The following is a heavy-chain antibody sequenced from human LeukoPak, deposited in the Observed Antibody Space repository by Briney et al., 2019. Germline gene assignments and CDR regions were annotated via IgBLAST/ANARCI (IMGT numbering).Heavy chain of an antibody. CDR2: IRGDGTKT. J-gene: IGHJ4*02. Sequence: GGSLRLSCAASGFTLNDYWIHWVRQAPGKGLFWVSGIRGDGTKTVYADSVKGRFTVSRDNAKNSLYLQMSSLRAEDTALYYCTKGKTSGMLTTFDYWGQGTLVTVSS. V-gene: IGHV3-74*01. D-gene: IGHD4/OR15-4a*01. CDR3: TKGKTSGMLTTFDY. CDR1: GFTLNDYW.